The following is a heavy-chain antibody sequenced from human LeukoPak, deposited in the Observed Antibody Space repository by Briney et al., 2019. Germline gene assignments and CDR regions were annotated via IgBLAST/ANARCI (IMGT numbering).Heavy chain of an antibody. J-gene: IGHJ6*04. Sequence: PGGSLRLSCAASGFTFSSYWMSWVRQAPGKGLEWVANIKQDGSEKYYVDSVKGRFTISRDNAENSLYLQMNSLRVEDTAVYYCARVGADIVVVQDVWGKGTTVTVSS. D-gene: IGHD2-2*01. CDR1: GFTFSSYW. V-gene: IGHV3-7*01. CDR2: IKQDGSEK. CDR3: ARVGADIVVVQDV.